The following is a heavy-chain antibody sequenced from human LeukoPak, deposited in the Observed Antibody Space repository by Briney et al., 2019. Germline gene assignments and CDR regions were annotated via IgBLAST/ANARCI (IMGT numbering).Heavy chain of an antibody. CDR3: IKDLRLDLHFDTFDI. V-gene: IGHV3-9*01. J-gene: IGHJ3*02. D-gene: IGHD1-7*01. CDR1: GFTFDDYA. CDR2: ISWDGGIS. Sequence: GGSLRLSCAASGFTFDDYAMHWVRQTPGKGLERVSSISWDGGISVYADSVKGRFTTSRDNAESSLYLEMSALTPEDTALYFCIKDLRLDLHFDTFDIWGQGTMVTVSS.